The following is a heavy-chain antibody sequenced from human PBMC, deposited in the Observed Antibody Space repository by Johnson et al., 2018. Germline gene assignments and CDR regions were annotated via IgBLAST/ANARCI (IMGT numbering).Heavy chain of an antibody. V-gene: IGHV4-39*01. J-gene: IGHJ6*02. CDR2: IYYSGST. CDR3: AGQGRGIRYYYGMDV. CDR1: GGSISSSSYY. D-gene: IGHD6-13*01. Sequence: QVQLQESGPGLVKPSETLSLTCTVSGGSISSSSYYWGWIRQPPGKGLEWIGSIYYSGSTYYNPSLKSRVTISVDTSKNQFSLKLSSVTAADTAVYYCAGQGRGIRYYYGMDVWGQGTTVTVSS.